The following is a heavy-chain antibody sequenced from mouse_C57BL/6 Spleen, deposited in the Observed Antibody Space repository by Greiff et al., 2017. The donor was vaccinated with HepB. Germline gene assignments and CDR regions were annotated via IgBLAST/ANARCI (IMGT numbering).Heavy chain of an antibody. V-gene: IGHV1-72*01. CDR3: ARLGTAQATAWFAY. CDR2: IDPNSGGT. CDR1: GYTFTSYW. Sequence: VKLQQSGAELVKPGASVKLSCKASGYTFTSYWMHWVKQRPGRGLEWIGRIDPNSGGTKYNEKFKSKATLTVDKPSSTAYMQLSSLTSEDSAVYYCARLGTAQATAWFAYWGQGTLVTVSA. D-gene: IGHD3-2*02. J-gene: IGHJ3*01.